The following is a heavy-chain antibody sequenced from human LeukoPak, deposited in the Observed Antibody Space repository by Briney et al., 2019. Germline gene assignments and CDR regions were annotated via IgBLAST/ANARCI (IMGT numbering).Heavy chain of an antibody. CDR2: ISSDGNSY. CDR1: GFTFYNYA. J-gene: IGHJ4*02. CDR3: AKEKGAAEAGPLDY. V-gene: IGHV3-30*10. Sequence: QSGGSLRLSCVGSGFTFYNYAIHWVRQAPGKGPQYVAAISSDGNSYHYTDSVQGRLSISRDNSKNTLYLQMNNLRVDDTAVHYCAKEKGAAEAGPLDYWGQGTLVTVSS. D-gene: IGHD6-19*01.